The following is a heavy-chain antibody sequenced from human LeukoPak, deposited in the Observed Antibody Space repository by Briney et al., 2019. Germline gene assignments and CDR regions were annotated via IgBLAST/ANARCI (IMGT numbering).Heavy chain of an antibody. CDR3: ARVTTGGYYNY. J-gene: IGHJ4*02. D-gene: IGHD3-22*01. Sequence: SETLSLTCTVSAGSISSGCYYWTWIRQPAGKGLEWIGRIYTSGSTNYNPSLKSRVTISLDTSENHFSLKLSSVTAADTAVYYCARVTTGGYYNYWGQGTLVTVSS. V-gene: IGHV4-61*02. CDR2: IYTSGST. CDR1: AGSISSGCYY.